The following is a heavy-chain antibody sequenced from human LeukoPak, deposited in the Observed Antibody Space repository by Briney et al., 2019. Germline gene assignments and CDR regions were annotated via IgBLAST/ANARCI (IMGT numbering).Heavy chain of an antibody. CDR1: GFTFSNSW. D-gene: IGHD2-8*02. CDR2: IKQDGSTK. CDR3: TRDTDGGLDY. Sequence: GGSLRLSCAASGFTFSNSWMAWVRQDPGKGLEWVANIKQDGSTKHYADSLKGRFTISRDNPKNSLYLQMNNLRADDTAVYYCTRDTDGGLDYWGQGILVTVAS. J-gene: IGHJ4*02. V-gene: IGHV3-7*01.